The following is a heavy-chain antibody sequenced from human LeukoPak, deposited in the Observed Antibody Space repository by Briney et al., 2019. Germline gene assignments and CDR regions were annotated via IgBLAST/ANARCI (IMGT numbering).Heavy chain of an antibody. CDR3: ARVWFGELRFDP. V-gene: IGHV3-33*01. Sequence: GGSLRLSCAASGFTFSSYGMHWVRQAPGKGLEWVAVIWYDGSNKYYADSVKGRFTISRDNSKNTLYLQMNSLRAEDTAVYYCARVWFGELRFDPWGQGTLVTVSS. CDR1: GFTFSSYG. J-gene: IGHJ5*02. D-gene: IGHD3-10*01. CDR2: IWYDGSNK.